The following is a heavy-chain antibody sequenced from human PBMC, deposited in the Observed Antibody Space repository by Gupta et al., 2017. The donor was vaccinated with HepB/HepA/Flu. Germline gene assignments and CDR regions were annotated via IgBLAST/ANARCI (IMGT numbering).Heavy chain of an antibody. V-gene: IGHV3-73*01. CDR2: IRSKANSDAT. CDR3: TSSGWVYYYYYGMDV. D-gene: IGHD6-19*01. CDR1: AFTFSGSA. J-gene: IGHJ6*02. Sequence: EVQLVASGGGLVHTGGSLQLSSPASAFTFSGSAMPWVRQASGKGLEWVGSIRSKANSDATAYAASVKGRFTISRDDSKNTAYLQMNSLKTEDTAVYYCTSSGWVYYYYYGMDVWGQGTTVTVSS.